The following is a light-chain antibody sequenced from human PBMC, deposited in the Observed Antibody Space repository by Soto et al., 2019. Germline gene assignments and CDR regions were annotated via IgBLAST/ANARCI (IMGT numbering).Light chain of an antibody. CDR3: SSYTRSSTVV. J-gene: IGLJ2*01. V-gene: IGLV2-14*01. Sequence: QSALTQPASVSGSPGQSITLSCTGTSSDVGGCHCVSWYQQHPGKAPKLMIYDVTNRPSGVSTRFSGSKSGNTASLTISGLQAEDEADYYCSSYTRSSTVVFGGGTKLTVL. CDR2: DVT. CDR1: SSDVGGCHC.